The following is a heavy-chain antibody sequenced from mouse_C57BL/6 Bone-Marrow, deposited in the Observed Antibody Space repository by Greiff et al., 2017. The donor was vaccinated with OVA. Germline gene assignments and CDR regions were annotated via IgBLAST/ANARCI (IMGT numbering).Heavy chain of an antibody. CDR2: IYPGDGDT. CDR1: GYAFSSSW. Sequence: VKLMESGPELVKPGASVKISCKASGYAFSSSWMNWVKQRPGKGLEWIGRIYPGDGDTNYNGKFKGKATLTADKSSSTAYMELRSLTSEDSAVYYCTRDGYWYFDVWGTGTTVTVSS. V-gene: IGHV1-82*01. J-gene: IGHJ1*03. D-gene: IGHD2-3*01. CDR3: TRDGYWYFDV.